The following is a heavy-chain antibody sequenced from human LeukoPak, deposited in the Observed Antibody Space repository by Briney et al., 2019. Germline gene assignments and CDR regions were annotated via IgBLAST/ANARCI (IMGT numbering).Heavy chain of an antibody. CDR3: ARGPGEDYFDY. CDR1: GGSFSGYY. J-gene: IGHJ4*02. V-gene: IGHV4-34*01. CDR2: INHSGST. Sequence: PSETLSLTCAVYGGSFSGYYWSWIRQPPGKGLEWIGEINHSGSTNYNPSLKSRVTISVDKSENQFSLKLSSVTAADTAVYYCARGPGEDYFDYWGQGTLVTVSS. D-gene: IGHD3-16*01.